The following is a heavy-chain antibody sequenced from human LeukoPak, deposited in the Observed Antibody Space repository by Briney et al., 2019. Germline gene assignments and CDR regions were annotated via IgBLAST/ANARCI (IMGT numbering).Heavy chain of an antibody. CDR2: IYSGGST. CDR1: GFTVSSNY. Sequence: GGSLRLSCAASGFTVSSNYMSWVRQAPGKGLEWVSVIYSGGSTYYADSVKGRFTISRDNSKNTLYLQMNSLRAEDTAVYYCARGYSSSWYVAYWGPAGYYGMDVWGQGTTVTVSS. CDR3: ARGYSSSWYVAYWGPAGYYGMDV. V-gene: IGHV3-66*01. D-gene: IGHD6-13*01. J-gene: IGHJ6*02.